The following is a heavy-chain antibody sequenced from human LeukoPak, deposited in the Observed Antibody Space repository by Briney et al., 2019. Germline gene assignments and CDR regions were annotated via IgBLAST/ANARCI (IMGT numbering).Heavy chain of an antibody. CDR2: ISYDGSNE. CDR3: ARDGDAGAFDI. CDR1: GFTFSGHW. D-gene: IGHD7-27*01. V-gene: IGHV3-30-3*01. J-gene: IGHJ3*02. Sequence: GGSLRLSCVASGFTFSGHWMHWVRQAPRKGLEWVAVISYDGSNEYYADSVKGRFTISRDSSENTLYLQMNSLRVEDTAVYYCARDGDAGAFDIWGQGTMVTVSS.